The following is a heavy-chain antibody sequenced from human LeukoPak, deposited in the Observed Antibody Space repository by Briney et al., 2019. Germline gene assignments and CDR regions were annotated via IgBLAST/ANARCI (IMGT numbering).Heavy chain of an antibody. J-gene: IGHJ2*01. V-gene: IGHV1-3*01. D-gene: IGHD4-17*01. Sequence: ASVKVSCKASGYTFTSYAMHWVRQAPGQRLEWMGWINAGNGNTKYSQKFQGRVTITRDTSASTAYMELSSLRSEDTAVYYCARQAPPQADDYGDYLGDWYFDLWGRGTLVTVSS. CDR3: ARQAPPQADDYGDYLGDWYFDL. CDR2: INAGNGNT. CDR1: GYTFTSYA.